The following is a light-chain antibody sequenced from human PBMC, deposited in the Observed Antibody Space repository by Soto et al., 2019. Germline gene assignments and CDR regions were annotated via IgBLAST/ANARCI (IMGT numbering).Light chain of an antibody. CDR2: GAS. CDR3: QQYNNWPPT. V-gene: IGKV3-15*01. J-gene: IGKJ4*01. Sequence: EIVMTQSPATLSVSPGERATLSCRASQSVSSNLAWYQQKPGQAPRRLIYGASTSATSIPARFSGSGSGTEVTLTISSLQSEDFVVYYCQQYNNWPPTFGGGTKVEIK. CDR1: QSVSSN.